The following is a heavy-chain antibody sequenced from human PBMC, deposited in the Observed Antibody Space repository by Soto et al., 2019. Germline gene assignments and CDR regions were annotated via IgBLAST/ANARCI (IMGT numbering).Heavy chain of an antibody. Sequence: SVKVSCKASGFTFTSSAVQWVRQARGQRLEWIGWIVVGSGNTNYAQKFQERVTITRDMSTSTAYMELSSLRSEDTAVYYCAAVDSSSPGGLGWFDPWGQGTLVTVSS. CDR1: GFTFTSSA. CDR2: IVVGSGNT. V-gene: IGHV1-58*01. J-gene: IGHJ5*02. D-gene: IGHD6-6*01. CDR3: AAVDSSSPGGLGWFDP.